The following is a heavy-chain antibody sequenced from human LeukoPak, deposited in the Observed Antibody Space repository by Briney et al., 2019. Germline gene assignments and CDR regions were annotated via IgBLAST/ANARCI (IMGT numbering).Heavy chain of an antibody. J-gene: IGHJ3*02. D-gene: IGHD3-22*01. CDR1: GGSVSSGSYY. CDR3: ARSLYYYDSSGYYDAFDI. V-gene: IGHV4-61*01. Sequence: SETLSLTCTVSGGSVSSGSYYWSWIRQPPGKGLEWIGYIYYSGSTNYNPSLKSRVTISVDTSKNQFSLKLSSVTAADTAVYYCARSLYYYDSSGYYDAFDIWGQGTVVTVSS. CDR2: IYYSGST.